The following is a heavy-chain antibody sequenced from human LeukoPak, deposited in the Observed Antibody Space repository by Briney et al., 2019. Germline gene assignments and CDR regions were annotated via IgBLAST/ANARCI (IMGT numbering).Heavy chain of an antibody. CDR2: ISGGGGST. J-gene: IGHJ4*02. CDR3: TKRVDYYDSSGYYYFDY. D-gene: IGHD3-22*01. CDR1: GFTFSSYA. V-gene: IGHV3-23*01. Sequence: GGSLRLSCAASGFTFSSYAMSWVRRGPGKGLEWVSAISGGGGSTYYADSVKGRFTISRDNSKNTLYLQMNSLRAEDTAVYYCTKRVDYYDSSGYYYFDYWGQGTLVTVSS.